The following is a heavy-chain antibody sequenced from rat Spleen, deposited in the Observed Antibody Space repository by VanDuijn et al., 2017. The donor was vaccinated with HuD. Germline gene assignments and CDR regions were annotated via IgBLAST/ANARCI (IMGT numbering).Heavy chain of an antibody. CDR2: MSYDGGNT. CDR3: ARHEYNSYFDY. CDR1: GFTFSDYS. D-gene: IGHD1-4*01. J-gene: IGHJ2*01. Sequence: EVQLVESDGGLVQPGRSLKLSCTASGFTFSDYSMAWVRQAPTKGLEWVATMSYDGGNTYYRDSVKGRFTVSRNNAKNTLYLQMDSLRSEDTATYYCARHEYNSYFDYWGQGVMVTVSS. V-gene: IGHV5-29*01.